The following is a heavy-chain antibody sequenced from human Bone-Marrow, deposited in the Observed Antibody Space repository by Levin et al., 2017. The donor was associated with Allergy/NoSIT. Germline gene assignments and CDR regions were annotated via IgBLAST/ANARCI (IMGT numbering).Heavy chain of an antibody. CDR2: IIPILGIA. CDR1: GGTFSSYT. CDR3: ARDLSGSTAGKDYYYYGMDV. D-gene: IGHD1-26*01. J-gene: IGHJ6*02. Sequence: SVKVSCKASGGTFSSYTISWVRQAPGQGLEWMGRIIPILGIANYAQKFQGRVTITADKSTSTAYMELSSLRSEDTAVYYCARDLSGSTAGKDYYYYGMDVWGQGTTVTVSS. V-gene: IGHV1-69*04.